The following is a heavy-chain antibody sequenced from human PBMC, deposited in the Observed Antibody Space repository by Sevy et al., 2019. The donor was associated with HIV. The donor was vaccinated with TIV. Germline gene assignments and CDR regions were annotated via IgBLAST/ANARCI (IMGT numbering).Heavy chain of an antibody. CDR3: TREDIVLGEDNYYGMDV. CDR2: SYSDGRT. Sequence: GGSLSLSCVVSGFSVSSNYMSWVRQAPGKGLEWVSNSYSDGRTYYADSVRGRSTIARDTSKNTVYLEMKSLRAEDTAVYYCTREDIVLGEDNYYGMDVWGHGTTVTVSS. V-gene: IGHV3-53*01. CDR1: GFSVSSNY. D-gene: IGHD2-15*01. J-gene: IGHJ6*02.